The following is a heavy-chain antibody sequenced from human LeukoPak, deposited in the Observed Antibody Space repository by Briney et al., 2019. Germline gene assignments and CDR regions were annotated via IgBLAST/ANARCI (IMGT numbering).Heavy chain of an antibody. Sequence: SETLSLTCSVSGDSVSRSDSYWDWIRQPPGKGLEWIGTIYYSGRTYYSPSLTGRVPMCVAPSHNQFSMSLRSVTAADTAIYYCARRRYYDGSGYLEWGQGTLFSVSS. CDR3: ARRRYYDGSGYLE. D-gene: IGHD3-22*01. CDR2: IYYSGRT. J-gene: IGHJ1*01. V-gene: IGHV4-39*01. CDR1: GDSVSRSDSY.